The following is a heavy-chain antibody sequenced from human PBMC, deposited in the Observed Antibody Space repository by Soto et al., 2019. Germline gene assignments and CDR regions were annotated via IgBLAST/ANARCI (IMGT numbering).Heavy chain of an antibody. V-gene: IGHV4-4*02. Sequence: SDTLCLTCAVSGCCITSRNWWSGVGKPPGRGLGWSGEIFHSGSTNYNPSLKSRVTISVDKSKNQFSLKLSSVTAADTAVYYCARGSYYCDSSGYYYVGDFDYWGQGTLVTVSS. J-gene: IGHJ4*02. D-gene: IGHD3-22*01. CDR3: ARGSYYCDSSGYYYVGDFDY. CDR2: IFHSGST. CDR1: GCCITSRNW.